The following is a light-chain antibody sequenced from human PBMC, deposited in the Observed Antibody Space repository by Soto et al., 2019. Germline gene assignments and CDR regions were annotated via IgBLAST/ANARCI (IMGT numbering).Light chain of an antibody. CDR1: SSDVGNYKY. CDR3: SSYAGSNTWV. J-gene: IGLJ3*02. V-gene: IGLV2-8*01. Sequence: QSVLTQPPSASGSPGQSVTISCTGTSSDVGNYKYVSWYQQHPGKAPKLMIYEVSNRPSGVPDRFSGSKSGNTASLTISGLQADEEADYYCSSYAGSNTWVFGGGTKVTVL. CDR2: EVS.